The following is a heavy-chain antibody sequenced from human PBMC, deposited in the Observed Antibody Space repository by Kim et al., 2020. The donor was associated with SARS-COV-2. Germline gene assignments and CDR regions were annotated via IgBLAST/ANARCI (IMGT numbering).Heavy chain of an antibody. CDR1: GFTLSKYS. J-gene: IGHJ4*02. CDR3: ARDREDGWYREVDLAY. V-gene: IGHV3-48*02. D-gene: IGHD6-19*01. Sequence: GGSLRLSCAPSGFTLSKYSMNWVRQAPGKGLEWVSYISSSGTTLYYADSVKGRFTISRDNVKNSFSLQMNSLRDEDTAVYFCARDREDGWYREVDLAYWGPGTLVTVSS. CDR2: ISSSGTTL.